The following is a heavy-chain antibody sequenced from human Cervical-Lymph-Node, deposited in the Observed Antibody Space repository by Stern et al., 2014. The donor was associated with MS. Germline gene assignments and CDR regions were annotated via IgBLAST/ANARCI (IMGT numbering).Heavy chain of an antibody. V-gene: IGHV1-2*02. J-gene: IGHJ4*02. CDR3: ARGGGSSHFYGCYFDS. Sequence: QVRLVQSGPELREPGASIIVSCETSGYTFTDSYVHWVRQGPGDGLEWMGCVNPLNGNSGISEDFDDRVTLTRDTSSSTAYLELRGLTISDTAVYYCARGGGSSHFYGCYFDSWGQGTLVTVSS. CDR1: GYTFTDSY. D-gene: IGHD6-19*01. CDR2: VNPLNGNS.